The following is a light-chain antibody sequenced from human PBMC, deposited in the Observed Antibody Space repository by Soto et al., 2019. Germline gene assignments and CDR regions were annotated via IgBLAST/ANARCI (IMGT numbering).Light chain of an antibody. CDR1: SGDVGDYNY. Sequence: QSVLTQPPSASGSPGQSVTISCTGTSGDVGDYNYVSWYQQHPGKATKLMIFEVSERPSGVPDRFSASKSGNTASLTVAGLPAEDEADYYCSSYAGSNNDVFGTGTKLTVL. J-gene: IGLJ1*01. V-gene: IGLV2-8*01. CDR3: SSYAGSNNDV. CDR2: EVS.